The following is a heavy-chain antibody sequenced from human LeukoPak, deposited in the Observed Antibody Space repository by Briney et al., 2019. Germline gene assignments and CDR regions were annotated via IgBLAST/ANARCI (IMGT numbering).Heavy chain of an antibody. CDR1: GFTFSNSP. J-gene: IGHJ5*02. Sequence: GGSLRLSCAASGFTFSNSPMSWVRQAPGKGLEWVSAISTSGGSTFYADSVKGRFTISRDNSKNTLYLQMNSLRAEDTALYYCARVTMVRGVIGWFDPWGQGTLVTVSS. CDR2: ISTSGGST. CDR3: ARVTMVRGVIGWFDP. V-gene: IGHV3-23*01. D-gene: IGHD3-10*01.